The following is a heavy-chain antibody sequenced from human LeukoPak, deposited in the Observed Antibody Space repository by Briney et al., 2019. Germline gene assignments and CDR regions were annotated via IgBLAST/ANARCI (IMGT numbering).Heavy chain of an antibody. Sequence: PGGSLRLSCAASGFTFSDYYMSWIRQAPGKGLEWVSYISSSGSTIYYADSVKGRFTISRDNAKNSLYLQMNSLRAEDTAVYYCARDSVYYDFWSGYHGGGYYYYMDVWGKGTTVTVSS. V-gene: IGHV3-11*01. CDR3: ARDSVYYDFWSGYHGGGYYYYMDV. J-gene: IGHJ6*03. D-gene: IGHD3-3*01. CDR2: ISSSGSTI. CDR1: GFTFSDYY.